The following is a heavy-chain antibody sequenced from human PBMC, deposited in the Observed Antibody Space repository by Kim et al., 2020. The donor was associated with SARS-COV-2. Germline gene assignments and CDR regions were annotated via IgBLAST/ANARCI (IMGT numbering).Heavy chain of an antibody. J-gene: IGHJ4*02. V-gene: IGHV3-11*06. Sequence: SVKGRFTISRDNAKNSLYLQMNSLRDEDTAVYYCASSRSSSWYKTSPFDYWGQGTLVTVSS. D-gene: IGHD6-13*01. CDR3: ASSRSSSWYKTSPFDY.